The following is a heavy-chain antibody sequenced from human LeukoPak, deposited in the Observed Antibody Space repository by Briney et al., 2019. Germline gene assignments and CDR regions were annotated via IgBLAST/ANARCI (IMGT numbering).Heavy chain of an antibody. CDR2: IYTSGST. CDR1: GGSISSYY. CDR3: ARDIAYCGGDCYSYFDH. J-gene: IGHJ4*02. Sequence: SETLSLTCTVSGGSISSYYWSWIRQPAGKGLEWIGRIYTSGSTNYNPSLKGRVTMSVDTSKHQFSLKPSSVTAADPAVYYCARDIAYCGGDCYSYFDHWGQGTLVTVSS. D-gene: IGHD2-21*02. V-gene: IGHV4-4*07.